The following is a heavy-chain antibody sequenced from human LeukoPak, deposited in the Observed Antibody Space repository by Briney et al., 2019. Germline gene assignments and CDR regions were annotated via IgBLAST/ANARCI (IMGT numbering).Heavy chain of an antibody. D-gene: IGHD1-26*01. J-gene: IGHJ5*02. CDR3: AREGGSYSHWFDP. Sequence: GGSLRLSCAASGFTFSSYAMSWVRQAPGKGLEWVSAISGSGGSTYYADSVKGRFTISRDSSKNTLYLQMNSLRAEDTAVCYCAREGGSYSHWFDPWGQGTLVTVSS. V-gene: IGHV3-23*01. CDR1: GFTFSSYA. CDR2: ISGSGGST.